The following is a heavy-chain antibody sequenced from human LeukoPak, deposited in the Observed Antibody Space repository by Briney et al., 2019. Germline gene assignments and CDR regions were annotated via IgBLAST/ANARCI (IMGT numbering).Heavy chain of an antibody. D-gene: IGHD2-15*01. V-gene: IGHV3-48*03. J-gene: IGHJ4*02. CDR3: ARDVVVVIATDSNFDY. CDR1: GFTFSSYE. CDR2: ISTTGSTM. Sequence: QPGGSLRLSCAASGFTFSSYEMNWVRQAPGKGLEWVSYISTTGSTMYYADSVKGRFTISRDNARNSLYLQMNSLRAEDTAMYYCARDVVVVIATDSNFDYWGQGTLVTVSS.